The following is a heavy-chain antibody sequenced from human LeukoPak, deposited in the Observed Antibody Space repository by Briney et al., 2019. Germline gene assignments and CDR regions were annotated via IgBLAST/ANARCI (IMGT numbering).Heavy chain of an antibody. D-gene: IGHD3-3*01. CDR2: ISYDGRNK. CDR1: GFTFNSYG. Sequence: GGSLRLSCAASGFTFNSYGMRWVRQAPGKGLEWVAVISYDGRNKYYADSVKGRFTISRDNSKNTLYLQMNSLRVEDTAVYYCTRGTVRSSFDYWGQGTLVTVSS. V-gene: IGHV3-30*03. J-gene: IGHJ4*02. CDR3: TRGTVRSSFDY.